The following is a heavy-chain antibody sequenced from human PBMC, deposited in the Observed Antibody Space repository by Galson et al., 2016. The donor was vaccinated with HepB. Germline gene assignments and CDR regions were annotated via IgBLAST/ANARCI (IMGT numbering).Heavy chain of an antibody. CDR2: IGAYNGNT. J-gene: IGHJ6*04. CDR1: GYTFTNYG. V-gene: IGHV1-18*01. CDR3: ARGGTMVQGIHFYFGIDI. Sequence: SVKVSCKASGYTFTNYGINWVRQAPGQGLEWMGWIGAYNGNTNYAQNLQGRVTTTTDTSTSTAYMELRSLRSDDTALYYCARGGTMVQGIHFYFGIDIWSKGTTVTVSS. D-gene: IGHD3-10*01.